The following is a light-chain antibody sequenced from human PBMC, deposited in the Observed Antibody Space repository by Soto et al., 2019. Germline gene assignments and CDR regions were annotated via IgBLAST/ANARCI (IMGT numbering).Light chain of an antibody. CDR3: QQGDSVPFT. J-gene: IGKJ4*01. CDR2: AAS. V-gene: IGKV1-12*01. Sequence: DIQMTQSPSSVSASVGDRVTITCRASQDISTWVAWYQQKPGKAPKRLISAASTLQSGVPRRFSGSGSGTDVTLIISSLQPEDFATYFCQQGDSVPFTFGGGTKVQI. CDR1: QDISTW.